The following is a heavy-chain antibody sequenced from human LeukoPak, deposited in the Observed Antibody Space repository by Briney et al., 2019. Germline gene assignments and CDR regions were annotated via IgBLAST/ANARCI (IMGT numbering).Heavy chain of an antibody. V-gene: IGHV7-4-1*02. J-gene: IGHJ6*03. D-gene: IGHD2-2*01. CDR3: ARVTSAASTKLKYYYYYMDV. CDR2: ISTQTGSP. CDR1: GYTFTTYA. Sequence: ASVKVSCKASGYTFTTYAMNWVRQAPGQGLEWMGWISTQTGSPTFAQGFTGRFVFSLDTSVSTAYLQISSLKAEDTAVYYCARVTSAASTKLKYYYYYMDVWGKGTTVTVSS.